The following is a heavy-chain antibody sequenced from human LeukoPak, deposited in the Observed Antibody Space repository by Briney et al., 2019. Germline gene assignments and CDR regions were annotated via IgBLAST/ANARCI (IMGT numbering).Heavy chain of an antibody. Sequence: GSLRLSCETSGFTFSSYGMSWVREAPGMGLEWIGYIYYSGSTNYNPSLKSRVTISVDTSKNQFSLKLSSVTAADTAVYYCARVYYSNGYDYWYFDLWGRGTLVTVSS. J-gene: IGHJ2*01. CDR1: GFTFSSYG. CDR3: ARVYYSNGYDYWYFDL. CDR2: IYYSGST. D-gene: IGHD6-25*01. V-gene: IGHV4-59*01.